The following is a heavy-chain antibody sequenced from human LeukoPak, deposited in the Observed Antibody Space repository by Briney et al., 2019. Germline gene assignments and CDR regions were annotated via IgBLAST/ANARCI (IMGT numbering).Heavy chain of an antibody. CDR2: ISDGGGST. J-gene: IGHJ3*01. CDR3: ARAKIAAAGTGAFDV. Sequence: PGGSLRLSCAASGFSFRSYAMSWVRQAPGKGLEWVSAISDGGGSTYYADSVKGRFTISRDNSKNTLYLQMNSLGAEDTAVYYCARAKIAAAGTGAFDVWGQGTLVTVSS. V-gene: IGHV3-23*01. CDR1: GFSFRSYA. D-gene: IGHD6-13*01.